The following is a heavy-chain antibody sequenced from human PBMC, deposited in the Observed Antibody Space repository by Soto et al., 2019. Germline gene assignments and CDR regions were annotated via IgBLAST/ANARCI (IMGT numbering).Heavy chain of an antibody. CDR2: ISSSSSYI. D-gene: IGHD6-19*01. CDR1: GFTFSSYS. CDR3: ARDDGSGWRFDI. J-gene: IGHJ3*02. Sequence: GGSLRLSCAASGFTFSSYSMNWVRQAPGKGLEWVSSISSSSSYIYYADSVKGRFTISRDNAKNSLYLQMNSLRAEDTAVYYCARDDGSGWRFDIWGQGTMVTVSS. V-gene: IGHV3-21*01.